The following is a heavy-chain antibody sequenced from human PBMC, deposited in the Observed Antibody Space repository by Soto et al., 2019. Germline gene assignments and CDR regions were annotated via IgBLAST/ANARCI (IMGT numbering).Heavy chain of an antibody. D-gene: IGHD3-10*01. CDR3: TSDYTLRSYRFDY. CDR1: GGSLNSGGYS. V-gene: IGHV4-30-2*01. CDR2: IYQSGST. Sequence: SETLSLTCAFSGGSLNSGGYSLGWVRPPPGRGLEWIGYIYQSGSTTYNPSLKSRLTISLDRSKNEVSLKLTSVTAADTAVYYCTSDYTLRSYRFDYWGRGILVTVSS. J-gene: IGHJ4*02.